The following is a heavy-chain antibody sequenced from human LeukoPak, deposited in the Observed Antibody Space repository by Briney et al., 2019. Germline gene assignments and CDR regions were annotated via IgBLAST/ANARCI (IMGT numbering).Heavy chain of an antibody. D-gene: IGHD5-24*01. CDR3: ARRRDGYNLGYYYYDV. Sequence: PSETLSLTCTVSGGSMSSYYWSWIRQPPGKGLEWIGYIYYSGSTNYNPSLKSRVTISVDTSKNQFTLKLNSVTAADTAVYYCARRRDGYNLGYYYYDVWGKGTTVTVSS. CDR2: IYYSGST. CDR1: GGSMSSYY. V-gene: IGHV4-59*08. J-gene: IGHJ6*03.